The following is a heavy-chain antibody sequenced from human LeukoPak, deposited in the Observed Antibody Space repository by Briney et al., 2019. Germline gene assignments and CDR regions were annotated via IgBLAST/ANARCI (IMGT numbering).Heavy chain of an antibody. CDR2: ISGSGGST. V-gene: IGHV3-23*01. D-gene: IGHD3-10*01. J-gene: IGHJ4*02. CDR3: AKRYLAVWFGELSH. CDR1: GFTFSSYA. Sequence: PGGSLRLSCAASGFTFSSYAMSWVRQAPGKGLEWVSAISGSGGSTYYADSVKGRFTISRDNSKNTLYLQMNSLRAEDTAVYYCAKRYLAVWFGELSHWGQGTLVTVSS.